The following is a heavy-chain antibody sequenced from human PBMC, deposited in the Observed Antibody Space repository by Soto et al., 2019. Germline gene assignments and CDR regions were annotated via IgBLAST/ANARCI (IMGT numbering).Heavy chain of an antibody. V-gene: IGHV4-61*01. CDR1: GGSVSSGYCY. CDR3: ARITTRSNGMDV. CDR2: VYYSGST. J-gene: IGHJ6*02. Sequence: SETLSLTCTVSGGSVSSGYCYWSWIRQPPGRGLEWIGYVYYSGSTNYNPSLKSRVTISLDTSQDQFSLKLSSVTAADTAIYYCARITTRSNGMDVWGQGTTVTVSS. D-gene: IGHD6-6*01.